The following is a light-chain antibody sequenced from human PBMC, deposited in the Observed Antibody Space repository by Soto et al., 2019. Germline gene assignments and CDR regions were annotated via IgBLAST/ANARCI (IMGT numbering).Light chain of an antibody. J-gene: IGLJ2*01. Sequence: QSALTQPASMSGSPGQSITISCTRTSSDVGGYNYVSWYRQHPGKAPKLMIYDVNNRPSGVSNRFSGSKSGNTASLTISGLQAEDEADYYCSSHSSSSTLVVFGGGTQLTVL. V-gene: IGLV2-14*03. CDR1: SSDVGGYNY. CDR3: SSHSSSSTLVV. CDR2: DVN.